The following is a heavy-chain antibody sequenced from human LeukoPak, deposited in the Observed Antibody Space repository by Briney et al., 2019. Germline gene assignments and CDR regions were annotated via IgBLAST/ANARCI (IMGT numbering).Heavy chain of an antibody. CDR3: AKSAYFREYFDY. CDR1: GDSVSSISAT. J-gene: IGHJ4*02. CDR2: TYYRSTWHD. D-gene: IGHD2-8*01. Sequence: SQTLSLTCAISGDSVSSISATWNWIRQSPSRGLEWLGRTYYRSTWHDDYAASVKSQITINPDTSKNQFFLQLNSVTLEDTAVYYCAKSAYFREYFDYWGQGILVTVSS. V-gene: IGHV6-1*01.